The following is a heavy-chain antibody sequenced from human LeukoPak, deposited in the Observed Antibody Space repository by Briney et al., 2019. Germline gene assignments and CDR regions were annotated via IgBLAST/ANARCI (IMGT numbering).Heavy chain of an antibody. V-gene: IGHV4-39*07. J-gene: IGHJ4*02. D-gene: IGHD1-1*01. Sequence: PSETLSLTCTVSGGSISSSSYYWGWIRQPPGKGLEWIGSIYYSGSTYYNPSLKSRVTISVDTSKNQFSLKLRSVTAADTAVYYCARGIWGVSTGTYFDYWGQGTLVTVSS. CDR1: GGSISSSSYY. CDR3: ARGIWGVSTGTYFDY. CDR2: IYYSGST.